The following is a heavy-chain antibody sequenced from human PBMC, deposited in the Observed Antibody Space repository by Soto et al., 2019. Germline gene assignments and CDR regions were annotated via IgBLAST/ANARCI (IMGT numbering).Heavy chain of an antibody. J-gene: IGHJ3*02. CDR2: IIPIFGTA. D-gene: IGHD3-16*01. Sequence: QVQLVQSGAEVKKPGSSVKVSCKASGGTFSSFAFSWVRQAPGQGLEWMGGIIPIFGTANYVQKFQGRVTITADEATSTVYMELSSLRYEDTAVYYCARDVGDALDIWGQGTMVTVSS. V-gene: IGHV1-69*12. CDR1: GGTFSSFA. CDR3: ARDVGDALDI.